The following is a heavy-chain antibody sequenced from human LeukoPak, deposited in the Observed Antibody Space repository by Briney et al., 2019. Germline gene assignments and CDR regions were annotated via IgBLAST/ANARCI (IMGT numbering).Heavy chain of an antibody. Sequence: ASVKVSYKASGYTFTGYYMHWVRQAPGQGLEWMGWINPNSGGANYAQKFQGRVTMTRDTSISTAYMELSRLRSDDTAVYYCARDRGTAMVFGDYWGQGTLVTVSS. CDR3: ARDRGTAMVFGDY. V-gene: IGHV1-2*02. D-gene: IGHD5-18*01. J-gene: IGHJ4*02. CDR2: INPNSGGA. CDR1: GYTFTGYY.